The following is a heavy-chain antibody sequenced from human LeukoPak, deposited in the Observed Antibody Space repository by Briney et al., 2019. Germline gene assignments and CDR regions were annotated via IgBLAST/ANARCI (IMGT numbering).Heavy chain of an antibody. J-gene: IGHJ4*02. D-gene: IGHD3-10*01. CDR1: GFTFSSYA. Sequence: GGSLRLSCAASGFTFSSYAMSWVRQAPGKGLEWVSAISGSGGTTYNADSVKGRFTISRDNSKNTLYLQMNSLSAEDTAVYYCAKDIGYYGSGSYPYYFDYWGQGTLVTVSS. CDR2: ISGSGGTT. CDR3: AKDIGYYGSGSYPYYFDY. V-gene: IGHV3-23*01.